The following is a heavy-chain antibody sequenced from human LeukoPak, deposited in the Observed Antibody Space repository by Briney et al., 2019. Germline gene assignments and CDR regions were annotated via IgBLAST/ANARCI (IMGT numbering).Heavy chain of an antibody. CDR2: IEGDGSRT. J-gene: IGHJ4*02. Sequence: PGGSLRLSCAASGFTFRNYWMHWVRQAPGKGLVWVSSIEGDGSRTNYAGSVKGRFTISRDNAENTLYLQMNSLRGEDTAVYFCARATSGTSYEYWGQGTLVTVSS. V-gene: IGHV3-74*01. D-gene: IGHD3-10*01. CDR3: ARATSGTSYEY. CDR1: GFTFRNYW.